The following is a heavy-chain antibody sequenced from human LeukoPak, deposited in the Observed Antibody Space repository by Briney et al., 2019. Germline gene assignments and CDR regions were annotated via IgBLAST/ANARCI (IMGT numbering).Heavy chain of an antibody. CDR2: ISTSGGSR. D-gene: IGHD5-12*01. J-gene: IGHJ5*02. CDR1: GFTFSSYA. CDR3: AKGNTMVATHWFDP. Sequence: GGSLRLSCVASGFTFSSYAMGWVRQAPGKGLEWVSTISTSGGSRYYADSVKGRFTISRDNSKNTVYLQMNSLRAEDTAVYYCAKGNTMVATHWFDPWGQGTLVTVSS. V-gene: IGHV3-23*01.